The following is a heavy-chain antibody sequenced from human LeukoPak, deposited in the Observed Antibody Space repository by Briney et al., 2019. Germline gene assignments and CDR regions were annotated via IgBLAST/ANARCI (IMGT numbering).Heavy chain of an antibody. V-gene: IGHV3-23*01. D-gene: IGHD3-10*01. CDR1: GFTFSSYA. Sequence: GGSLRLSCAASGFTFSSYAMSWVRQAPGKGLEWVSAISGSGGSTYYAASVKGRFTISRDNSKNSLYLQMNSLRAEDTAVYYCAKDVEYYYGSGSYYWDSWGKGTLVTVSS. CDR2: ISGSGGST. CDR3: AKDVEYYYGSGSYYWDS. J-gene: IGHJ4*02.